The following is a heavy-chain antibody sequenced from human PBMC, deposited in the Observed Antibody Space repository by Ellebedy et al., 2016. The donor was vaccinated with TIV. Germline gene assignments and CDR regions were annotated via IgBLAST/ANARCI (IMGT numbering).Heavy chain of an antibody. CDR3: VRDKIVGATIFDY. CDR1: GFTFSSYW. D-gene: IGHD1-26*01. Sequence: GGSLRLXXAASGFTFSSYWMSWVRQAPGKGLEWVANIKQDGSEKYYVDSVKGRFTISRDNAKNSLYLQMNSLRAEDTAVYYCVRDKIVGATIFDYWGQGTLVTVSS. CDR2: IKQDGSEK. J-gene: IGHJ4*02. V-gene: IGHV3-7*01.